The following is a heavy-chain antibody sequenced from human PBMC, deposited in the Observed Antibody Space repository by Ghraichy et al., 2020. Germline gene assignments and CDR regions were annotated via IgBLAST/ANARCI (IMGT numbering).Heavy chain of an antibody. Sequence: GGSLRLSCAASGFTFSSYAMSWVRQAPGKGLEWVSAISGSGGSTYYADSVKGRFTISRDNSKNTLYLQMNSLRAEDTAVYYCAKAISPWWTKFYDYWGQGTLVTVSS. D-gene: IGHD2-15*01. V-gene: IGHV3-23*01. CDR1: GFTFSSYA. CDR3: AKAISPWWTKFYDY. J-gene: IGHJ4*02. CDR2: ISGSGGST.